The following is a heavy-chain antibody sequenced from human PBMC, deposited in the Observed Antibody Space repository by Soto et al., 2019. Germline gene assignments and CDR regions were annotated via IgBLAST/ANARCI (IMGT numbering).Heavy chain of an antibody. J-gene: IGHJ5*02. CDR1: GGSITSGTYY. D-gene: IGHD6-13*01. Sequence: QVQLQESGPGLVKPSQTLSLTCTVSGGSITSGTYYWSWIRQHPGRGLEWIGYIHYSGSTYYNPSLKSRVSMSVETSKHQFSLNLSSVTAADTAMYYCARLSITAAGGWFDPWGQGTLVTVSS. V-gene: IGHV4-31*03. CDR3: ARLSITAAGGWFDP. CDR2: IHYSGST.